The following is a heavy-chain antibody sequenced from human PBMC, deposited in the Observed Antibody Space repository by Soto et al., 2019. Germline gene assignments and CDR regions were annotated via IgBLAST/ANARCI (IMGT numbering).Heavy chain of an antibody. CDR1: GYTFTSYA. CDR3: AKRAGGGWGEGAFDI. Sequence: ASVKVSCKASGYTFTSYAMHWVRQAPGQRLEWMGWINAGNGNTKYSQKFQGRVTITRDTSASTACMELSSLRSEDTAVYYCAKRAGGGWGEGAFDIWGQGTMVTVSS. CDR2: INAGNGNT. D-gene: IGHD6-19*01. J-gene: IGHJ3*02. V-gene: IGHV1-3*01.